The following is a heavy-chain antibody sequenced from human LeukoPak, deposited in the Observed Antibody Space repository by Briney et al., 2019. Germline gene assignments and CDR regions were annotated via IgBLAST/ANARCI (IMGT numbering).Heavy chain of an antibody. J-gene: IGHJ4*02. CDR3: DRVFKGYAYGLIDY. V-gene: IGHV4-59*01. D-gene: IGHD5-18*01. CDR1: GGSTSSYY. CDR2: IYFSGST. Sequence: SETLSLTCTVTGGSTSSYYGSWIRQPPGKELGWVGYIYFSGSTNYKPSLKSRLTISVDTSKDQFSLKLSSVTAADTAVYYCDRVFKGYAYGLIDYWGQGTLVTVSA.